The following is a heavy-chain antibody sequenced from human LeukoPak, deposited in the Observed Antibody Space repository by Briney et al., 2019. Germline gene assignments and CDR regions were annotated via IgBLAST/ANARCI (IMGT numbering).Heavy chain of an antibody. Sequence: SETLSLTCTVSGGSISSTSYSWGWIRQPLGKGLEWIASIYYSGSTYYNPSLKSRVTISVDTSKNQFSLKLSSVTAADTAVYYCAIAAAGIDDYWGQGTLVTVSS. CDR3: AIAAAGIDDY. CDR2: IYYSGST. J-gene: IGHJ4*02. CDR1: GGSISSTSYS. V-gene: IGHV4-39*01. D-gene: IGHD6-13*01.